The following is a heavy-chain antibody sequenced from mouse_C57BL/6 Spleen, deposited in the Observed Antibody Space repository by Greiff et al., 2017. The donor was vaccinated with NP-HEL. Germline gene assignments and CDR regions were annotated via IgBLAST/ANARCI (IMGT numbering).Heavy chain of an antibody. CDR3: ARTSTMVPKDYFDY. CDR2: IHPNSGST. J-gene: IGHJ2*01. CDR1: GYTFTSYW. V-gene: IGHV1-64*01. D-gene: IGHD2-1*01. Sequence: QVQLQQPGAELVKPGASVKLSCKASGYTFTSYWMHWVKQRPGQGLEWIGMIHPNSGSTNYNEKFKSKATLTVDKSSSTAYMQLSSLTSEDSAVYYCARTSTMVPKDYFDYWGQGTTLTVSS.